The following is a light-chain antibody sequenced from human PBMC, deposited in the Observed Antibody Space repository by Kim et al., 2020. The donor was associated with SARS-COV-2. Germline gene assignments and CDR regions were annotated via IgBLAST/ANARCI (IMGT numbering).Light chain of an antibody. Sequence: DIQMTQSPSALSASVGDRVTITCRASQDISIYLAWFQQKPGQVPKPLIYAASSLQIGVPSRFSGSGSGTEFTLTISSLQPEDFATYYCLQHNSYPRTFGQGTRVDIK. CDR1: QDISIY. CDR2: AAS. CDR3: LQHNSYPRT. V-gene: IGKV1-17*03. J-gene: IGKJ5*01.